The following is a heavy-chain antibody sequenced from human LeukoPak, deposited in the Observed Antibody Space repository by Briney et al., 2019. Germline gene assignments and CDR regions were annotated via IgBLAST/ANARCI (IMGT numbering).Heavy chain of an antibody. D-gene: IGHD5-18*01. J-gene: IGHJ6*02. CDR3: SRGPIQLWVHNGSDV. CDR1: GYTVGDHA. Sequence: GGSLRLSCTTSGYTVGDHAMTWVRQAPEKGLQWVGFIRSNAYRRTTEYAACVKGRFTISRDDSRSVVYLQMNDLKSEDTGVYYCSRGPIQLWVHNGSDVWGQGTTVTVSS. V-gene: IGHV3-49*04. CDR2: IRSNAYRRTT.